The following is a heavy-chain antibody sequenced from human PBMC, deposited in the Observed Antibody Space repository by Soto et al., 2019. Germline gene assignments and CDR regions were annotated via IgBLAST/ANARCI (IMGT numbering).Heavy chain of an antibody. CDR2: ISGSGGST. V-gene: IGHV3-23*01. Sequence: GGSLRLSCAASGFTFSSYAMSWVRQAPGKGLEWVSAISGSGGSTYYADSVKGRFTISRDNSKSTLYLQMNSLRAEDTAVYYCAKDLKRMVYAMRDFKDYYYGMDVWGQGTTVTVSS. CDR3: AKDLKRMVYAMRDFKDYYYGMDV. CDR1: GFTFSSYA. J-gene: IGHJ6*02. D-gene: IGHD2-8*01.